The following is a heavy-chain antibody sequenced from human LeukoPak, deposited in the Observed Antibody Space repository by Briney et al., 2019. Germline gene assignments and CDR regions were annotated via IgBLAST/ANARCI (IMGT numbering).Heavy chain of an antibody. CDR1: GFTFSSYG. J-gene: IGHJ4*02. V-gene: IGHV3-33*01. Sequence: GRSLRLSCAASGFTFSSYGMHWVRQAPGKGLEWVAVIWYDGSNKYYADSVKGRFTISRDNSKNTLFLQMNSLRAEDTAVYYCAAHCSGGRCFDYWGQGTLVTVSS. D-gene: IGHD2-15*01. CDR2: IWYDGSNK. CDR3: AAHCSGGRCFDY.